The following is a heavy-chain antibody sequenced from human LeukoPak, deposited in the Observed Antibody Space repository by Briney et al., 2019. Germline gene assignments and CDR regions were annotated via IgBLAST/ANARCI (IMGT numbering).Heavy chain of an antibody. Sequence: GASVKVSCKASGGTFSRHSISWVRQSPGQGLEWMGGITPMFGTSNYAQKIQGRVTITADESTSTAYMELSSLRSEDTAVYYCARDSSEFRSLLFHWGQGTLVTVSS. CDR2: ITPMFGTS. V-gene: IGHV1-69*13. CDR1: GGTFSRHS. CDR3: ARDSSEFRSLLFH. J-gene: IGHJ1*01. D-gene: IGHD1-14*01.